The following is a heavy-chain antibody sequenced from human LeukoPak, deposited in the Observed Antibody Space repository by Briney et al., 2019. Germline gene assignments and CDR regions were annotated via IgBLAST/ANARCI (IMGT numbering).Heavy chain of an antibody. CDR1: GFTFISYD. CDR2: IWYDGSNK. CDR3: AREPEKTIYYGSGSQRVDY. Sequence: GGSLRLSCAASGFTFISYDMHWVRQAPGKGLEWVAVIWYDGSNKHYTDSVKGRFTISRDNSKNTLYLQMNSLRAEDTAVYYCAREPEKTIYYGSGSQRVDYWGQGTLVTVSS. J-gene: IGHJ4*02. V-gene: IGHV3-33*01. D-gene: IGHD3-10*01.